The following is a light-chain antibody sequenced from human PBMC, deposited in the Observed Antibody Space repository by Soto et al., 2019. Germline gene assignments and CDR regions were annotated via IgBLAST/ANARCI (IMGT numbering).Light chain of an antibody. J-gene: IGKJ5*01. CDR1: QTVNNNY. Sequence: DIVLTQSPGTLSLSPGERAIVSCRSSQTVNNNYLAWCRQKPGQAPRLLIYGASRRATGIPDRFSGSASGTDFTLTISRLEPEDFAVYFCQQYSDLPMTFGQGTRLEIK. CDR3: QQYSDLPMT. V-gene: IGKV3-20*01. CDR2: GAS.